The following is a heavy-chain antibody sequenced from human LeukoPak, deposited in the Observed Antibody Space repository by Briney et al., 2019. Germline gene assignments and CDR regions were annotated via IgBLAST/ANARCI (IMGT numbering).Heavy chain of an antibody. Sequence: GASVKVSCKASGYTFTSYGISWVRQAPGQGLEWMGWISAYNGNTNYAQKLQGRVTMTTDTSTSTAYMELRSLRSDDTAVYYCAREGWSSSLRYYYYMDVWGKGTTVTVSS. V-gene: IGHV1-18*01. CDR1: GYTFTSYG. CDR3: AREGWSSSLRYYYYMDV. CDR2: ISAYNGNT. D-gene: IGHD6-6*01. J-gene: IGHJ6*03.